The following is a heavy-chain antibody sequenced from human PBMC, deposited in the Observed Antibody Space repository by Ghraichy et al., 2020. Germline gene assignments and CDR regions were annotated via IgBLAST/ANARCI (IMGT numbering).Heavy chain of an antibody. Sequence: SETLSLTCTVSGGSISSYYWSWIRQPPGKGLEWIGYIYYSGSTNYNPSLKSRVTISVDTSKNQFSLKLSSVTAADTAVYYCARRFGDYWGQGTLVTVSS. CDR2: IYYSGST. CDR1: GGSISSYY. V-gene: IGHV4-59*08. J-gene: IGHJ4*02. CDR3: ARRFGDY. D-gene: IGHD3-10*01.